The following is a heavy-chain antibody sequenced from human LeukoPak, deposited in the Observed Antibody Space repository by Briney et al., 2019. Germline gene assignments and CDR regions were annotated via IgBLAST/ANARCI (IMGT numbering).Heavy chain of an antibody. D-gene: IGHD1-26*01. CDR3: ARDGRGSSSYYYYGMDV. CDR1: GFTVSSNY. V-gene: IGHV3-53*01. CDR2: IYSGGST. J-gene: IGHJ6*02. Sequence: GGSLRLSCAASGFTVSSNYMSRVRQAPGKGLEWVSVIYSGGSTYYADSVKGRFTISRDNSKNTLYLQMNSLRAEDTAVYYCARDGRGSSSYYYYGMDVWGQGTTVTVSS.